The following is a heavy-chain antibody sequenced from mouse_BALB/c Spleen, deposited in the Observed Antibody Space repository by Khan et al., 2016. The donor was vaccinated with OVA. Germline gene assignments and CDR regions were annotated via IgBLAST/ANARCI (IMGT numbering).Heavy chain of an antibody. CDR3: ARTGGTYDGDCGYFDD. CDR1: GYTFTSYW. J-gene: IGHJ1*01. D-gene: IGHD2-3*01. CDR2: IYPGIGDT. Sequence: QVQLKESGAELARPGASVKLSCKASGYTFTSYWMQWVKQRPGQGLEWIGAIYPGIGDTRYTQKFRGKATLTADKSSTTAYMQLSSLASEDSAVYDCARTGGTYDGDCGYFDDWGAGTTVTVSS. V-gene: IGHV1-87*01.